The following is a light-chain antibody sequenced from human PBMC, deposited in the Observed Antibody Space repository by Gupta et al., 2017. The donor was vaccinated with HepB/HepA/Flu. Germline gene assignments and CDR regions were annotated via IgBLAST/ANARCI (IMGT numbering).Light chain of an antibody. J-gene: IGLJ2*01. Sequence: SALTQPPSASGSPGQSVTISCTGTSSDVGGYNYVSWYQQHPGKAPKLMIYEVSKRPSGVPDRFSGSKSGNTASLTVSGLQAEEEADYYCSSYAGSNNVVFGGGTKLTVL. CDR3: SSYAGSNNVV. V-gene: IGLV2-8*01. CDR2: EVS. CDR1: SSDVGGYNY.